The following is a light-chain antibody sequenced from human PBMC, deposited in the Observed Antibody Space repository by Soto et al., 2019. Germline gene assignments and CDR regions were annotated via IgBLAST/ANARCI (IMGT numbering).Light chain of an antibody. CDR1: QGISSY. CDR3: QQLNSYPQ. J-gene: IGKJ3*01. Sequence: DIQLTQSPSFLSASVGDRVTITCRASQGISSYLAWYQQKPGKAHKLLIYAASTLQSGVPSRFSGSGSGTEFTLTISSLQPEDFATYYCQQLNSYPQFGPGTKVDTK. V-gene: IGKV1-9*01. CDR2: AAS.